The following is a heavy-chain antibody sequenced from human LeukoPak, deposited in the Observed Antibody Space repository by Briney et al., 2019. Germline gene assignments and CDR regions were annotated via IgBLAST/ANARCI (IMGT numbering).Heavy chain of an antibody. Sequence: ASVKVSCKGFEYTATEFSIHWVRQAPGKGLEWMGGYDPDSAAKDFARKFQGRVTMTEDTSTNTAYMELASLTSEDTAVYYCATGQTTPVLVDTLHFWGQGTLVSVSS. CDR3: ATGQTTPVLVDTLHF. CDR1: EYTATEFS. D-gene: IGHD3-3*01. CDR2: YDPDSAAK. V-gene: IGHV1-24*01. J-gene: IGHJ4*02.